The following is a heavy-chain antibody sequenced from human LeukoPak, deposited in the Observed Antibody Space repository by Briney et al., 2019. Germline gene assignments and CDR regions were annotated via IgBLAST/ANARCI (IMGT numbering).Heavy chain of an antibody. J-gene: IGHJ6*03. Sequence: VGSLRLSCAASGFTFDDYGMSWVRQAPGKGLEWVSGINWNGGSTGYADSVKGRFTISRDNAKNSLYLQMNSLRAEDTALYYCAREAYCGGDCYPRLYYYYYYMDVWRKGTTVTVSS. D-gene: IGHD2-21*02. V-gene: IGHV3-20*04. CDR3: AREAYCGGDCYPRLYYYYYYMDV. CDR2: INWNGGST. CDR1: GFTFDDYG.